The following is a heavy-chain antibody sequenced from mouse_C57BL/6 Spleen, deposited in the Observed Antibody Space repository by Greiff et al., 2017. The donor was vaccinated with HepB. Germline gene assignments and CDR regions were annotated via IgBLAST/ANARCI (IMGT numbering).Heavy chain of an antibody. D-gene: IGHD1-1*01. Sequence: VQLQQPGTELVKPGASVKLSCKASGYTFTSYWMHWVKQRPGQGLEWIGNINPSNGGTNYNEKFKSKATLTVDKSSSTAYMQLSSLTSEDSAVYYCARSPYGKKNWYFDVWGTGTTVTVSS. CDR2: INPSNGGT. CDR3: ARSPYGKKNWYFDV. J-gene: IGHJ1*03. CDR1: GYTFTSYW. V-gene: IGHV1-53*01.